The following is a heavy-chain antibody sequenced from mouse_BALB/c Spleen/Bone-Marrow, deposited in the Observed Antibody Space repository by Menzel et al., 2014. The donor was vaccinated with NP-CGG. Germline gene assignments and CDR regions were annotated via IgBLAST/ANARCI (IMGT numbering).Heavy chain of an antibody. V-gene: IGHV1-69*02. D-gene: IGHD2-3*01. Sequence: VQGVESGAELVKPGAPVKLSCKASGYTFTSYWLNWVKQRPGRGLEWIGRIDPSDSETHYNQKFEDKATLTVGKSSSTAYIQLSSLTSEDSAVYYCARALGDGYYYAMDYWGQGTSVTVSS. CDR2: IDPSDSET. CDR3: ARALGDGYYYAMDY. J-gene: IGHJ4*01. CDR1: GYTFTSYW.